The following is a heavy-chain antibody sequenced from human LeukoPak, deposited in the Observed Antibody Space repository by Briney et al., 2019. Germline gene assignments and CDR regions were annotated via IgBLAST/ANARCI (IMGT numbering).Heavy chain of an antibody. CDR1: GFPFSEAW. CDR2: ITSTTDGGTT. CDR3: TTYLTT. D-gene: IGHD4/OR15-4a*01. J-gene: IGHJ4*02. V-gene: IGHV3-15*01. Sequence: PGGSLRLSCAVSGFPFSEAWMGWVRQAPGKGLEWVGRITSTTDGGTTDHAAPVRGRFTISRDDSKTTLYLQMNSLKTEVTAVYYCTTYLTTRGQGTLVTVSS.